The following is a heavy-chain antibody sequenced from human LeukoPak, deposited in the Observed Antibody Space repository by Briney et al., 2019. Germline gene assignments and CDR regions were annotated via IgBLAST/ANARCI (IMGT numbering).Heavy chain of an antibody. CDR1: GFSFGDYA. J-gene: IGHJ4*02. V-gene: IGHV3-15*01. CDR3: TTNFTYYDFWSGATLIDY. D-gene: IGHD3-3*01. Sequence: PGRSLRLSCTTSGFSFGDYALSWVRQAPGKGLEWVGRIKSKTDGGTTDYAAPVKGRFTISRDDSKNTLYLQMNSLKTKDTAVYYCTTNFTYYDFWSGATLIDYWGQGTLVTVSS. CDR2: IKSKTDGGTT.